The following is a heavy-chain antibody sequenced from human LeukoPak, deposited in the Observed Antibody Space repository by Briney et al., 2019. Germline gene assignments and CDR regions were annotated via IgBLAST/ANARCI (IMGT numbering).Heavy chain of an antibody. CDR3: ASISWELLDY. D-gene: IGHD1-26*01. V-gene: IGHV4-61*02. CDR1: GGSISSGSYY. Sequence: SETLSLTCTVSGGSISSGSYYWSWIRQPAGKGLEWIGRIYTSGSTNYNPSLKSRVTISVDTSKNQFSLKLSSVTAADTAVYYCASISWELLDYWGQGTLVTVSS. CDR2: IYTSGST. J-gene: IGHJ4*02.